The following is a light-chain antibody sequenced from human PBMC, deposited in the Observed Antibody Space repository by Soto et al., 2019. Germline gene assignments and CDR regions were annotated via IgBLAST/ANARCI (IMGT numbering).Light chain of an antibody. CDR1: QSVSSY. Sequence: EIVLTHSPATLSLSPGERATLSCRVSQSVSSYLACYQQKPGQAPTLLIYDASNRATGIPARFSGSGPGTDFTLTISSLEPEDFAVYYCQQRSNWNLTFGGGTKWIS. J-gene: IGKJ4*01. CDR3: QQRSNWNLT. CDR2: DAS. V-gene: IGKV3D-11*02.